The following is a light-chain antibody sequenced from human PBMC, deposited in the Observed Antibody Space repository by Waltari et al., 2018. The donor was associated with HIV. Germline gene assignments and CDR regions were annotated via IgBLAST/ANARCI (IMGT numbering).Light chain of an antibody. CDR2: MNY. V-gene: IGLV1-47*01. CDR3: SSYAGITILI. J-gene: IGLJ2*01. Sequence: QSVLTQPPSASGTPGQRVTISCSGSSSNIGSNYVYWYQQLPGTAPKLLIYMNYQRPSGVPDRFSGSKSGASASLAISGLRSEDEADYYCSSYAGITILIFGGGTKLTVL. CDR1: SSNIGSNY.